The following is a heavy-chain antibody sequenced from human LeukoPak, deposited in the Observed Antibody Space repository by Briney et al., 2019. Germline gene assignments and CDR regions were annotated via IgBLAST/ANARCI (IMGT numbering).Heavy chain of an antibody. J-gene: IGHJ4*02. CDR2: ISSSGYSI. V-gene: IGHV3-48*03. D-gene: IGHD3-10*01. CDR3: AREGSSYAPSQPFYFDS. Sequence: PGGSLRLSCAASGFTFSTDDMNWIRQAPGKGLEWVSYISSSGYSIYYADSVKGRFTISRDNANKSLYLQMISLRAEATAVYYCAREGSSYAPSQPFYFDSWGQGTLVTVSS. CDR1: GFTFSTDD.